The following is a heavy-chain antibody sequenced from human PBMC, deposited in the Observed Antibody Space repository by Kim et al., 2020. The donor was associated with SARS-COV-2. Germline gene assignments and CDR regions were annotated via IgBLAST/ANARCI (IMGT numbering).Heavy chain of an antibody. D-gene: IGHD6-13*01. CDR1: GFTFRNYG. J-gene: IGHJ4*02. V-gene: IGHV3-23*01. Sequence: GGSLRLSCAASGFTFRNYGMSWVRQAPGKGLEWVSAISGSAETTYYADSVKGRFTISRDNSKSTLYLQMNSLRVEDTAVYYCAKDRQPLDYWGQGTLVTVSS. CDR2: ISGSAETT. CDR3: AKDRQPLDY.